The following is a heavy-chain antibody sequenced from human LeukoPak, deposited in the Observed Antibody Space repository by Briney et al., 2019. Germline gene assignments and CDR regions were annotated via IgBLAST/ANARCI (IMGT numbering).Heavy chain of an antibody. Sequence: GSSVTVSCKSSGYTFICCYMDWVRQARGQGLAWMGWITPNSGGTHYAQKFQGRVTMTRDTSISTAYMELSSLRSDDTALYYCASGSSLDGSSGWPTHYYWGQGVLVTVSS. V-gene: IGHV1-2*02. J-gene: IGHJ4*02. D-gene: IGHD6-19*01. CDR2: ITPNSGGT. CDR3: ASGSSLDGSSGWPTHYY. CDR1: GYTFICCY.